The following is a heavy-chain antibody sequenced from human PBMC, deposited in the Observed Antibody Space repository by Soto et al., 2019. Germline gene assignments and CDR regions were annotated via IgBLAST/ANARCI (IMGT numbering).Heavy chain of an antibody. CDR3: AKGAQWIQLWLIGHY. D-gene: IGHD5-18*01. CDR1: GFTFSSYS. V-gene: IGHV3-48*01. CDR2: ISSSCSCI. J-gene: IGHJ4*02. Sequence: PGGSLRLSCAASGFTFSSYSMNWVRQAPGKGLEWFSYISSSCSCIYYADSVKGRFTISRDNSKNSLYLQMNSLRAEDTALYYCAKGAQWIQLWLIGHYWGQGTLVTVSS.